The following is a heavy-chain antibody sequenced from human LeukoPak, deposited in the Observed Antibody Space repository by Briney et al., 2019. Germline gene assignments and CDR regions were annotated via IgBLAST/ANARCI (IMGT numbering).Heavy chain of an antibody. V-gene: IGHV4-59*01. CDR2: IYHTGST. CDR1: GGSFSGYY. J-gene: IGHJ4*02. Sequence: SETLSLTCTVSGGSFSGYYWRWIRQSPGKGLEWIGYIYHTGSTNYNPSLRSRVTISVDTSKTHCSLKVTSVTAADTAVYYWARSGNNVNGRGFGNYWGQGTLVTVSS. D-gene: IGHD1/OR15-1a*01. CDR3: ARSGNNVNGRGFGNY.